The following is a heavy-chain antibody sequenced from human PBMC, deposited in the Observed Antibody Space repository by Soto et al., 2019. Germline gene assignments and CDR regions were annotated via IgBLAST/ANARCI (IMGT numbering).Heavy chain of an antibody. J-gene: IGHJ3*02. CDR1: GYTFTSYG. Sequence: QVQLVQSGAEVKKPGASVKVSRKASGYTFTSYGISWVRQAPGQGLEWMGWISAYNGNTNYAQKLQGRVTMTTDTSTSTAYMELRSLRSDDTAVYYCARDVGDYYDSSGHGAFDIWGQGTMVTVSS. D-gene: IGHD3-22*01. V-gene: IGHV1-18*04. CDR2: ISAYNGNT. CDR3: ARDVGDYYDSSGHGAFDI.